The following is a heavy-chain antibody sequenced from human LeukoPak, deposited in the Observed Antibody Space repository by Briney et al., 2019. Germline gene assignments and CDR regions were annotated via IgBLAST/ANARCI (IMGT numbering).Heavy chain of an antibody. V-gene: IGHV1-69*04. CDR3: ARGSVSGSYSSGWSTYFDY. Sequence: SVTVSCKASGGTFSSYAISWVRQAPGQGLEWMGRIIPILGIANYAQKFQGRVTITADKSTSTAYMELSSLRSEDTAVYYCARGSVSGSYSSGWSTYFDYWGQGTLVTVSS. CDR1: GGTFSSYA. J-gene: IGHJ4*02. CDR2: IIPILGIA. D-gene: IGHD6-19*01.